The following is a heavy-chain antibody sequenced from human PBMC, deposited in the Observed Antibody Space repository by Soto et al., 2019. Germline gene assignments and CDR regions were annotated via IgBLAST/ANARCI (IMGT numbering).Heavy chain of an antibody. J-gene: IGHJ6*02. CDR3: ARPHNWNYGPVMGMDV. CDR1: GFTFSSYS. Sequence: GGSLRLSCAASGFTFSSYSMNWVRQAPGKGLEWVSSISSSSSYIYYADSVKGRFTISGDNAKNSLYLQMNSLRAEDTAVYYCARPHNWNYGPVMGMDVWGQGTTVTVSS. V-gene: IGHV3-21*01. D-gene: IGHD1-7*01. CDR2: ISSSSSYI.